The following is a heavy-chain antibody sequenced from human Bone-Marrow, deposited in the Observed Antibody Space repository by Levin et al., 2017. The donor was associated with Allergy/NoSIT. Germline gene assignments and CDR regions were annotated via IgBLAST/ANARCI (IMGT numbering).Heavy chain of an antibody. Sequence: GESLKISCVGSGFGFSIYWMHWVRQDPGKGLVWVSRIDGYGTTTNYADSVKGRFTISRDNARATVFLQMNSLRAEDTAVYYCARGFDTNAFDIWGQGTLVTVSS. CDR2: IDGYGTTT. CDR1: GFGFSIYW. J-gene: IGHJ3*02. V-gene: IGHV3-74*01. CDR3: ARGFDTNAFDI.